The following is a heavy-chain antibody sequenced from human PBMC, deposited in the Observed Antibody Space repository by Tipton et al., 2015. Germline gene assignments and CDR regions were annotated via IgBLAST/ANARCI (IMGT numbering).Heavy chain of an antibody. J-gene: IGHJ5*02. CDR3: ARGGNNWFDP. V-gene: IGHV4-39*07. D-gene: IGHD2-15*01. Sequence: TLSLTCTVSGASISSSTYYWDWIRQPPGKGLEWIGNIYYSGSTNYNPSLKSRVTISVDTSKNQFSLKLSSVTAADTAVYYCARGGNNWFDPWGHGTLVTVSS. CDR1: GASISSSTYY. CDR2: IYYSGST.